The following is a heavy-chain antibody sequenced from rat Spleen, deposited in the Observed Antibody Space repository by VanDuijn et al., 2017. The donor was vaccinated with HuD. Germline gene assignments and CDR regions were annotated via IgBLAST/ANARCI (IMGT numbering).Heavy chain of an antibody. Sequence: EVQLVESGGGLVQPGRSMQLSCAASGFTFTNYDMAWVRQAPTKGLEWVASISYDGSSTYYRDSVKGRFTISRDNAKSTLYLQMDSLRSEDTATYYCASNDYWGQGVVVTVSS. J-gene: IGHJ2*01. CDR3: ASNDY. CDR2: ISYDGSST. CDR1: GFTFTNYD. V-gene: IGHV5-22*01.